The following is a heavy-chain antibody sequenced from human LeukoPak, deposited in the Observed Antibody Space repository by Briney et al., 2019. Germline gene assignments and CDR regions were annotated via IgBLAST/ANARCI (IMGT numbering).Heavy chain of an antibody. J-gene: IGHJ4*02. D-gene: IGHD5-24*01. CDR3: TRVPVEMATIIYFDY. CDR1: GGSISSSSYY. Sequence: KPSETLSLTCTVSGGSISSSSYYWGWIRQPPGKGLEWIGSIYYSGSTYYNPSLKSRVTISVDTSKNQFSLKLSSVTAADTAVYYCTRVPVEMATIIYFDYWGQGTLVTVSS. CDR2: IYYSGST. V-gene: IGHV4-39*07.